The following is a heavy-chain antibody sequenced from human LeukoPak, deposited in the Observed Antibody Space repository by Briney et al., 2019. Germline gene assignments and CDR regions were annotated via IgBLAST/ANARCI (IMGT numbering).Heavy chain of an antibody. V-gene: IGHV3-21*04. CDR3: ARVGDGYSYGYYYYYYYMDV. Sequence: GGSLRLSCAASGFTFSSYSMNWVRQAPGKGLEWVSSISSSSSYIYYADSVKGRFTISRDNAKNSLYLQMNSLRAEDTAVYYCARVGDGYSYGYYYYYYYMDVWGKGTTVTISS. CDR2: ISSSSSYI. D-gene: IGHD5-18*01. J-gene: IGHJ6*03. CDR1: GFTFSSYS.